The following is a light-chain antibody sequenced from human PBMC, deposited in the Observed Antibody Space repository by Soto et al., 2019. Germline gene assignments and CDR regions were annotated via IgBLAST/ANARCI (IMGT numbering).Light chain of an antibody. Sequence: DIPMTQSPSSLSASVGDRVTITCRASRSISTLLNWYQQSPGTAPKLLIFAASNFQVGVPSRFSGSGSGTDFTLTISSLQPEDFATYYCQQSYSLPWTFGQGTKVDVK. J-gene: IGKJ1*01. CDR1: RSISTL. CDR2: AAS. CDR3: QQSYSLPWT. V-gene: IGKV1-39*01.